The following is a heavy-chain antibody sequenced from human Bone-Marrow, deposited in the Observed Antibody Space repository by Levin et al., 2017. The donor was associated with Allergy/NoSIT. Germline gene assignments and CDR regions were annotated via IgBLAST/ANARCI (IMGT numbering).Heavy chain of an antibody. V-gene: IGHV3-21*01. CDR1: GFPFSIYS. CDR3: ARDPLDCSGGNCGINY. CDR2: IRSSGSYI. Sequence: PGGSLRLSCAASGFPFSIYSMNWVRQAPGKGLEWVSFIRSSGSYISYADSVKGRFTISRDNAKKSLYLQMSSLRPEDTAVYYCARDPLDCSGGNCGINYWGQGTLVTVSS. J-gene: IGHJ4*02. D-gene: IGHD2-15*01.